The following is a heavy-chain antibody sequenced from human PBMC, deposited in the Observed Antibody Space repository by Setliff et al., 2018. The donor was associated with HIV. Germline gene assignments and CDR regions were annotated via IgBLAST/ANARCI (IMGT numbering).Heavy chain of an antibody. D-gene: IGHD3-16*02. CDR1: GYTFTDYS. V-gene: IGHV1-69-2*01. J-gene: IGHJ4*02. Sequence: ASVKVSCKASGYTFTDYSIHWVQQAPGKGLEWMGRVDPDDGETIYAEKFQDRLTITADASTDTTYMELSSLRSEDTAVYYCVIVPLYENVYDNIWGSYRPLDYWGQGTLVTVSS. CDR3: VIVPLYENVYDNIWGSYRPLDY. CDR2: VDPDDGET.